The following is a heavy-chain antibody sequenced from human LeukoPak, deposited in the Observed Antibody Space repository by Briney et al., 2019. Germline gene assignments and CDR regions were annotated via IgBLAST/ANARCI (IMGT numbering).Heavy chain of an antibody. V-gene: IGHV3-15*01. CDR1: GFTFSNAW. CDR2: IKSKVNGGTA. D-gene: IGHD3-9*01. CDR3: TTDLHILMGSGDY. Sequence: GGSLRLSCAASGFTFSNAWMTWVRQGPGTGLEWVGRIKSKVNGGTADHAAPVKGRFTISRDDSENMLYLQMNSLKTEDTAVYYCTTDLHILMGSGDYWGQGTLVTVSS. J-gene: IGHJ4*02.